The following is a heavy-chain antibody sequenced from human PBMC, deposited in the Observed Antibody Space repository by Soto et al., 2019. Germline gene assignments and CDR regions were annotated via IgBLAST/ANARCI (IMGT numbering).Heavy chain of an antibody. J-gene: IGHJ4*02. CDR3: VKGGLELRGGIDY. CDR2: ISSNGGST. Sequence: PGGSLRLSCSASGFTFSSYAMHWVRQAPGKGLEYVSAISSNGGSTYYADSVKGRFTISRDNSKNTLYLQMSSLRAEDTAVYYCVKGGLELRGGIDYWGQGTLVTVSS. CDR1: GFTFSSYA. D-gene: IGHD1-7*01. V-gene: IGHV3-64D*08.